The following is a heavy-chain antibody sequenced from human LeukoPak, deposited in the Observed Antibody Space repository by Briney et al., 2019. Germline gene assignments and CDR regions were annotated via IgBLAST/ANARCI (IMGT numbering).Heavy chain of an antibody. Sequence: PGGSLRLSCAASGFTFSSYAMSWVRQAPGKGLEWVSAISGSGGSTYYADSVKGRFTISRDNSKNTLYLQMNSLRAEDTAVYYCAKVGRYGSGSYQDHYFDYWGQGTLVTVSS. CDR3: AKVGRYGSGSYQDHYFDY. J-gene: IGHJ4*02. CDR1: GFTFSSYA. V-gene: IGHV3-23*01. D-gene: IGHD3-10*01. CDR2: ISGSGGST.